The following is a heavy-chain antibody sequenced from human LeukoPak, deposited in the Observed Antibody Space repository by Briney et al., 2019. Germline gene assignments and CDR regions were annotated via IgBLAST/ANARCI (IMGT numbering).Heavy chain of an antibody. V-gene: IGHV3-7*02. CDR2: IKQDGSEK. CDR1: GFTFNTYW. Sequence: GSLRLSCAASGFTFNTYWMSWVRQAPGKGLEWVANIKQDGSEKYYVDSVKGRFTISRDNTKNSLYLQMNSLRADDTAVYHCMMSLTAHYYYGMDVWGQGTTVTVSS. J-gene: IGHJ6*02. CDR3: MMSLTAHYYYGMDV. D-gene: IGHD2-21*02.